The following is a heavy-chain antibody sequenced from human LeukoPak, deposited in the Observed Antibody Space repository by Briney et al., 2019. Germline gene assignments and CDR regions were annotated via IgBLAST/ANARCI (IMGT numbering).Heavy chain of an antibody. CDR3: ARVRESGSYYFDY. CDR1: GFTFSSYG. D-gene: IGHD1-26*01. Sequence: GGSLRLSCAASGFTFSSYGMHWVRQAPGKGLEWVAVIWYDGSNKYYADSVKGRFTISRDNSKNTMYLQMNSLRAEDTAVYYCARVRESGSYYFDYWGQGTLVTVSS. V-gene: IGHV3-33*01. CDR2: IWYDGSNK. J-gene: IGHJ4*02.